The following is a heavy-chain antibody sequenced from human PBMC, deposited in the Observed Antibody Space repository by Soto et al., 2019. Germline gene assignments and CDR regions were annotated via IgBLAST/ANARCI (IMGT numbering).Heavy chain of an antibody. CDR3: AREGLTFGPGAVGGAFDI. J-gene: IGHJ3*02. Sequence: QVQLVQSGTEVRKPGSSVKVSCKASGGTFDSNAISWVRLAPGQGLEWMGGIIPIFGTINNAQKVQDRDTITADESANIVYMELSSLRSEDTAIYYCAREGLTFGPGAVGGAFDIWGQGTLVTVSS. CDR2: IIPIFGTI. D-gene: IGHD2-2*01. CDR1: GGTFDSNA. V-gene: IGHV1-69*12.